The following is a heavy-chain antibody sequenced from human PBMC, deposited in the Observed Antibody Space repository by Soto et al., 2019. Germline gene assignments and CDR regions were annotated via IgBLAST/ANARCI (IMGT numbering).Heavy chain of an antibody. CDR1: GFTFRNYA. D-gene: IGHD2-15*01. CDR2: IAYDGSNA. CDR3: ARGVREDIVLVGGARPGEYRIDI. Sequence: QVQLVESGGGVVQPGGSLRLSCAASGFTFRNYAMHWVRQAPGKGLECLAVIAYDGSNAFYRDSVKGRFTISRDNSKNTMYLNMNSLSSEDTGVYYCARGVREDIVLVGGARPGEYRIDIWGQGTTVTVPS. J-gene: IGHJ6*02. V-gene: IGHV3-30-3*01.